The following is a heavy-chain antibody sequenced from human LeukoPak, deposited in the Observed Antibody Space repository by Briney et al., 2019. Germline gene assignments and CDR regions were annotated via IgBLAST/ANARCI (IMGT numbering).Heavy chain of an antibody. Sequence: QTGGSLRLSCTPSGFIIRNYDMNWVRQSPGKGLEWVSTISQSGCTTHYADSVKGRFTISRDNSKNTLYLQINSLRLEDTAVYYCETKGDTVMVLRTWYFDLWGSGTLVTVSS. V-gene: IGHV3-23*01. CDR3: ETKGDTVMVLRTWYFDL. D-gene: IGHD5-18*01. CDR2: ISQSGCTT. CDR1: GFIIRNYD. J-gene: IGHJ2*01.